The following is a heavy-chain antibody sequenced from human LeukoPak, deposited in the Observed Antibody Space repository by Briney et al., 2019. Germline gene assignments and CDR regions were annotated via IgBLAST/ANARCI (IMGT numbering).Heavy chain of an antibody. J-gene: IGHJ4*02. CDR2: IYTSGST. D-gene: IGHD3-3*01. V-gene: IGHV4-4*07. CDR3: ARERGYDFWSGYYSFDY. Sequence: SGTLSLTCTVSGGSISSYYWSWIRQPAGKGLEWIGRIYTSGSTNYNPSLKSRVTMSVDTSKNQFSLKLSSVTAADTAVYYCARERGYDFWSGYYSFDYWGQGTLVTVSS. CDR1: GGSISSYY.